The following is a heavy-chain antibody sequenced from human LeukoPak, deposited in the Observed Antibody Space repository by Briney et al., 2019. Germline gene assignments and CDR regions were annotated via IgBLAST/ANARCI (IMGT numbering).Heavy chain of an antibody. CDR2: ISGEGGST. Sequence: GGSLRLSCAASGFTFSSYAMNWVRQAPGKGLEWVSAISGEGGSTYYADSVKGRFTISRDNSKNTLYLQMNSLRVEDTAVYYCSKTRAYYYDSSDYYFDYWGEGTLVTVSS. J-gene: IGHJ4*02. CDR3: SKTRAYYYDSSDYYFDY. V-gene: IGHV3-23*01. CDR1: GFTFSSYA. D-gene: IGHD3-22*01.